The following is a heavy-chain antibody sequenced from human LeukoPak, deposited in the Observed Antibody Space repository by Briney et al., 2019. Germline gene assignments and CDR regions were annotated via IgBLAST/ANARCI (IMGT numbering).Heavy chain of an antibody. D-gene: IGHD3-16*02. Sequence: GASVKVSCKASGYTFTSYGISWVRQAPGQGLEWMGRIIPIFGTANYAQKFQGRVTITTDESTSTAYMELSSLRSEDTAVYYCARDRLEITFGGVIVASEKDLCFDYWGQGTLVTVSS. V-gene: IGHV1-69*05. CDR1: GYTFTSYG. CDR3: ARDRLEITFGGVIVASEKDLCFDY. J-gene: IGHJ4*02. CDR2: IIPIFGTA.